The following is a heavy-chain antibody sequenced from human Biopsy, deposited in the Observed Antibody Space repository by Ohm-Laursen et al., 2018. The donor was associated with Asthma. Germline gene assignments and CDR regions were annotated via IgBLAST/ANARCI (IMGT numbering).Heavy chain of an antibody. CDR3: AKDVFPGWELRRGPDY. CDR2: ISFDGTNR. CDR1: GFSFSNYG. J-gene: IGHJ4*02. V-gene: IGHV3-30*18. D-gene: IGHD1-26*01. Sequence: LRLSCSASGFSFSNYGMHWVRQAPGKGLDWVAVISFDGTNRNYTDSVKGRFTISRDNSRNTLHLQMNSLRAEDTAVYYCAKDVFPGWELRRGPDYWGQGTLVTVSS.